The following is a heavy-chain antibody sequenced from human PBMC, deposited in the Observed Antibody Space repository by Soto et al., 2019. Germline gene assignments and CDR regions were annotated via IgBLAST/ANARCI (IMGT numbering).Heavy chain of an antibody. CDR3: ARIGQGVVVASTRVRYYYYYGMDV. CDR1: GFTFSSYG. CDR2: IWYDGSNN. Sequence: QVQLVESGGGVVQPGRSLRLSCAASGFTFSSYGMHWVRQAPGKGLEWVAVIWYDGSNNYYADSVKGRFTISRDNSKNTLYLQMNSLRAEDTAVYYCARIGQGVVVASTRVRYYYYYGMDVWGQGTTVTVSS. D-gene: IGHD2-15*01. V-gene: IGHV3-33*01. J-gene: IGHJ6*02.